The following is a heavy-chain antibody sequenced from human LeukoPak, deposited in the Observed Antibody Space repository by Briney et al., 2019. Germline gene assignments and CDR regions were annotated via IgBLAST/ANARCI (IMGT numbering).Heavy chain of an antibody. CDR3: AKGGSYEVYYMDV. D-gene: IGHD5-18*01. J-gene: IGHJ6*03. CDR1: GFTFDDYA. CDR2: ISWNSGGI. Sequence: PGRSLRLSCAASGFTFDDYATHWVRQAPGKGLEWVSGISWNSGGIGYADSVKGRFTISRDNAKNSLYLQMNSLRAEDTALYYCAKGGSYEVYYMDVWGKGTTVTISS. V-gene: IGHV3-9*01.